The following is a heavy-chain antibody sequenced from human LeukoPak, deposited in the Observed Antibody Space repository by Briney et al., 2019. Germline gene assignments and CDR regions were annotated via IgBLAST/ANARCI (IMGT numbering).Heavy chain of an antibody. V-gene: IGHV1-46*01. CDR1: GYTFTSYY. Sequence: ASVKVSCKASGYTFTSYYMHWVRQAPGQGLEWMGIINPSGGSTSYAQKFQGRVTMTRDMSTSTVYMELSSLRSEDTAVYYCARDLSVTVTTKFFDYWGQGTLVTVSS. CDR3: ARDLSVTVTTKFFDY. J-gene: IGHJ4*02. CDR2: INPSGGST. D-gene: IGHD4-17*01.